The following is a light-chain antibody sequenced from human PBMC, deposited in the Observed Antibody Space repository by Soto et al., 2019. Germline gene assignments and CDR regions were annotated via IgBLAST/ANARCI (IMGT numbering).Light chain of an antibody. Sequence: QSVLTQPPSASGSPGQSVTISCTGAGTDVGQYNYVSWYQQHPGKAPKLLIHHVSRRPSGVPARFSGSKSGNMASLTVSGPQTEDEADYYCSSYGGFNNVLFGGGTKLTVL. V-gene: IGLV2-8*01. CDR1: GTDVGQYNY. CDR2: HVS. J-gene: IGLJ2*01. CDR3: SSYGGFNNVL.